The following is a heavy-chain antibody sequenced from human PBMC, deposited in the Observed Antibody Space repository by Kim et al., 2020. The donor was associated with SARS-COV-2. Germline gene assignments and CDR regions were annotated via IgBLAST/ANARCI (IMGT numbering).Heavy chain of an antibody. CDR1: GFTFSSYS. CDR3: ARVGRPLYYYYGMDV. D-gene: IGHD3-16*01. Sequence: GGSLRLSCAASGFTFSSYSMNWVRQAPGKGLEWVSSISSSSSYIYYADSVKGRFTISRDNAKNSLYLQMNSLRAEDTAVYYCARVGRPLYYYYGMDVWGQGTTVTVSS. J-gene: IGHJ6*02. V-gene: IGHV3-21*01. CDR2: ISSSSSYI.